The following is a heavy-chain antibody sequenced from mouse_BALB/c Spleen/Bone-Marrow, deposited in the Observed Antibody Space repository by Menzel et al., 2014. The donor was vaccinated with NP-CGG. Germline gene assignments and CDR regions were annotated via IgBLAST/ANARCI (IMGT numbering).Heavy chain of an antibody. CDR2: IHPGDGDT. J-gene: IGHJ2*01. CDR3: ARVYYGNLDY. Sequence: VQLQQSGAELVGPGSSVKISCKASGYTFSNFWMNWVKQRPGQGLEWIGQIHPGDGDTNNNGKFKGKATLTIDKSSSTAYMQLSGLSSEDSAVYFCARVYYGNLDYWGQGTTLTVSS. CDR1: GYTFSNFW. V-gene: IGHV1-80*01. D-gene: IGHD2-1*01.